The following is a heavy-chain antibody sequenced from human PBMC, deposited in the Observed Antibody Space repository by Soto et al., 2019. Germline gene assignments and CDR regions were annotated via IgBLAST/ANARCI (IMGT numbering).Heavy chain of an antibody. CDR3: VRDGTKTLRDWFDP. Sequence: SETLSLTCTVSGASISGFYWSWIRKSAGKGLEWIGRIYATGTTDCNPSLKSRVMMSVDTSKKQFSLKLRSVTAADTAVYYCVRDGTKTLRDWFDPWGQGISVTVSS. V-gene: IGHV4-4*07. CDR2: IYATGTT. CDR1: GASISGFY. D-gene: IGHD1-1*01. J-gene: IGHJ5*02.